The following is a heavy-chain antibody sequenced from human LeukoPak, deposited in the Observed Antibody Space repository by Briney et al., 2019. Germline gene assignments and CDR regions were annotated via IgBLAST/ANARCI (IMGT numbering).Heavy chain of an antibody. Sequence: SETLSLTCTVSGGSISSSGYYWGWIRQPPGKGLEWIGSIYYSGSTYYNPSLKSRITISVDTSKNQFSLKLSSVRTADTAVYYCARHLTGLYDYWGRGTLVTVSS. V-gene: IGHV4-39*01. J-gene: IGHJ4*02. CDR2: IYYSGST. CDR1: GGSISSSGYY. D-gene: IGHD7-27*01. CDR3: ARHLTGLYDY.